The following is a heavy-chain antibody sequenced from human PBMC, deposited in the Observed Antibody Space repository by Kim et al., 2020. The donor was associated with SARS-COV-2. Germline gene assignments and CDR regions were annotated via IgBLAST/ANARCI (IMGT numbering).Heavy chain of an antibody. V-gene: IGHV3-23*01. CDR2: ISSGGGST. D-gene: IGHD3-10*01. J-gene: IGHJ4*01. CDR3: AKRLSGSSAWYYFDH. Sequence: GGSLRLSCAASGFTFNNFAMSWVRQAPGEGLEWVSTISSGGGSTFYADSVKGRFTISRDNSNNTLYLQINSLRAEDTALYYCAKRLSGSSAWYYFDHWG. CDR1: GFTFNNFA.